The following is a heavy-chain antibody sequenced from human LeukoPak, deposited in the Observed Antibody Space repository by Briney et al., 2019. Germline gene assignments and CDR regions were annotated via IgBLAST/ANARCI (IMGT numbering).Heavy chain of an antibody. D-gene: IGHD5-12*01. CDR2: IYYSGTT. V-gene: IGHV4-39*01. CDR3: ARLPINSYDAFDI. J-gene: IGHJ3*02. Sequence: PSETLSLTCAVYGGSFSGYYWGWIRQPPGKGLEWIGSIYYSGTTYYNLSLKSRVTISVDTSKNQFSLKLSSVTAADTAVYYCARLPINSYDAFDIWGQGTMVTVSS. CDR1: GGSFSGYY.